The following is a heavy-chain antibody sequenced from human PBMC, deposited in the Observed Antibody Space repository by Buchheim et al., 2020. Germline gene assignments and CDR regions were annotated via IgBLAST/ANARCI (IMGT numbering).Heavy chain of an antibody. Sequence: EVQLVESGGGLVQPGGSLRLSCAASGFTFRSYWMSWVRQAPGKGLEWVANIKQDGSDKYYVASVKGRFPIPRDNAKNPLYLQMNSLRAEDTAVYYCAREIYGDSFDYWGQGTL. D-gene: IGHD4-17*01. CDR2: IKQDGSDK. CDR1: GFTFRSYW. J-gene: IGHJ4*02. CDR3: AREIYGDSFDY. V-gene: IGHV3-7*01.